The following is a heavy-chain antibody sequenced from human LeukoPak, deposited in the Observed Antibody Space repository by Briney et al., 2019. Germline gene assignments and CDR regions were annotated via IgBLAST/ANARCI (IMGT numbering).Heavy chain of an antibody. CDR1: GFTFSSYS. J-gene: IGHJ5*02. V-gene: IGHV3-21*01. CDR3: ARAHRYGSGNWFDP. D-gene: IGHD3-10*01. CDR2: ISSGSSYI. Sequence: PGGSLRLSCAASGFTFSSYSMNWVRQAPGKGLEWVSSISSGSSYIYYADSVKGRFTISRDNAKNSLSLQMNSLRAEDTAVYYCARAHRYGSGNWFDPWGQGTLVTVSS.